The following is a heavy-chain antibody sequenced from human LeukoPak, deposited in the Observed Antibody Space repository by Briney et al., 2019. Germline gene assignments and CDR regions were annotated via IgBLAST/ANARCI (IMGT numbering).Heavy chain of an antibody. CDR1: GYTFTGYY. CDR3: AREGPQTLGASDY. J-gene: IGHJ4*02. Sequence: GASVKVSCKASGYTFTGYYMHWVRQAPGQGLEWMGWINPNSGGTNYAQKFQGRVTMTTDTSTSTAYMELRSLRSDDTAVYYCAREGPQTLGASDYWGQGTLVTVSS. D-gene: IGHD1-26*01. V-gene: IGHV1-2*02. CDR2: INPNSGGT.